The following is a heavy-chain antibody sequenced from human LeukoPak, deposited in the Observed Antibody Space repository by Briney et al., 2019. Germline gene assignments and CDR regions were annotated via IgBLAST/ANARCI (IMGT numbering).Heavy chain of an antibody. J-gene: IGHJ4*02. CDR3: ATDSEGSGWYYFDY. CDR2: FDPEDGET. D-gene: IGHD6-19*01. Sequence: ASVKVSCKVSGYTLTELSMHWVRQAPGKGLEWMGGFDPEDGETIYAQKFQGRVTMTEDTSTDTAYMELSSLRSEDTAVYYCATDSEGSGWYYFDYWGQGTLVTVSS. V-gene: IGHV1-24*01. CDR1: GYTLTELS.